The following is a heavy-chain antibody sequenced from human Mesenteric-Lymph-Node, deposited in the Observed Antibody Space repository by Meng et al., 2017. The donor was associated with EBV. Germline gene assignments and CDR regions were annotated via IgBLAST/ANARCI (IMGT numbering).Heavy chain of an antibody. Sequence: HVQLGPSGAESNMPGASVTVSGKATGYTFTSYVMHWVRHAPGPRPEWMGWINVANGNTKYSQKFQGRVPITRDTSASTAYMELSGLRSEDTAMYYCATERYGDYTVVTWFDPWGQGTLVTVSS. CDR2: INVANGNT. D-gene: IGHD4-17*01. CDR3: ATERYGDYTVVTWFDP. J-gene: IGHJ5*02. CDR1: GYTFTSYV. V-gene: IGHV1-3*01.